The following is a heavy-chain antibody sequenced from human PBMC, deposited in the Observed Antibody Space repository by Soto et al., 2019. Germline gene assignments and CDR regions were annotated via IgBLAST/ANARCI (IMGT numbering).Heavy chain of an antibody. J-gene: IGHJ4*02. V-gene: IGHV3-33*01. CDR1: GFTFSSYG. D-gene: IGHD5-12*01. CDR3: AREYLRSRDGYNIAGY. CDR2: IWYDGSNK. Sequence: GGSLRLSCAASGFTFSSYGMHWVRQAPGKGLEWVAVIWYDGSNKYYADSVKGRFTISRDNSKNTLYLQMNSLRAEDTAVYYCAREYLRSRDGYNIAGYWGQGTLVTVSS.